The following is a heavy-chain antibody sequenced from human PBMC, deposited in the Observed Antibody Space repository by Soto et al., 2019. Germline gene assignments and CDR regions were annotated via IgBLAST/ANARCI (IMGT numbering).Heavy chain of an antibody. D-gene: IGHD3-22*01. Sequence: SETLSLTCAVYGGSFSGYYWSWIRQPPGKGLEWIGEINHSGSTNYNPSLKSRVTISVDTSKNQFSLKLSSVTAADTAVYYCARHLLLYYYDSSGYYLRDAFDIWGQGTMVTVSS. CDR1: GGSFSGYY. CDR3: ARHLLLYYYDSSGYYLRDAFDI. V-gene: IGHV4-34*01. J-gene: IGHJ3*02. CDR2: INHSGST.